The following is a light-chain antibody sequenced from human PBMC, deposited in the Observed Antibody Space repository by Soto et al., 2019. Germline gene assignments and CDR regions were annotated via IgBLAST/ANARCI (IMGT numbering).Light chain of an antibody. V-gene: IGKV3-15*01. CDR1: QSVGSN. CDR3: QQYDNWPPWT. J-gene: IGKJ1*01. CDR2: GAS. Sequence: EIVMTQSPGTLSVSPGERATLSCRASQSVGSNLAWYQQKPGQAPRLLIYGASTRATAIPARFSGSGSGTEFTLTISSLQSEDFAVYYCQQYDNWPPWTFGQGTKVE.